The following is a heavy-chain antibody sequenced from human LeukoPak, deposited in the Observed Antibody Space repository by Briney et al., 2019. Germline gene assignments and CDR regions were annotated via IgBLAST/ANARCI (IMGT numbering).Heavy chain of an antibody. Sequence: PSETLSLTCTVSGDSISSYYWSWIRQPAGKGLEWIGRMYTSGSANYNPSLKSRVTMSADTLKNQFSLKLSSVTAADTAVYYCARGYKGIVVVTASPNGMDVWGQGTTVTVSS. CDR3: ARGYKGIVVVTASPNGMDV. V-gene: IGHV4-4*07. CDR2: MYTSGSA. J-gene: IGHJ6*02. D-gene: IGHD2-21*02. CDR1: GDSISSYY.